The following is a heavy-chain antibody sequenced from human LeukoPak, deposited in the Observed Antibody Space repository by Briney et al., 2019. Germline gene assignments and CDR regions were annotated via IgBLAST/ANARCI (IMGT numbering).Heavy chain of an antibody. V-gene: IGHV3-30-3*01. Sequence: AGGSLRLSCAASGFTFSSYAMHWVRQAPGKGLEWVAVISYDGSNKYYADSVKGRFTISRDNSKNTLYLQMNSLRAEDTAVYYCARGVGIAVAGTEGDFDYWGQGTLVTVSS. CDR2: ISYDGSNK. CDR3: ARGVGIAVAGTEGDFDY. J-gene: IGHJ4*02. CDR1: GFTFSSYA. D-gene: IGHD6-19*01.